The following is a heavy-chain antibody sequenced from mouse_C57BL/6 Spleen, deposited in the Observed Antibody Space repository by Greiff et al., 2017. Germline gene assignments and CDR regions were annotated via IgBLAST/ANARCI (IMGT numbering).Heavy chain of an antibody. Sequence: QVQLKQPGAELVKPGASVKMSCKASGYTFTSYWITWVKQRPGQGLEWIGDIYPGSGSTNYNEKFKSKATLTVDTSSSTAYMQLSSLTSEDSAVYYCASGVTVVATDYWGQGTTLTVSS. V-gene: IGHV1-55*01. CDR2: IYPGSGST. J-gene: IGHJ2*01. CDR1: GYTFTSYW. D-gene: IGHD1-1*01. CDR3: ASGVTVVATDY.